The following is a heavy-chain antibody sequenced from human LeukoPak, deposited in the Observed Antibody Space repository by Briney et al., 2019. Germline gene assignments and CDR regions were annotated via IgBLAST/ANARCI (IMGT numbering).Heavy chain of an antibody. V-gene: IGHV3-21*01. CDR3: ARGPGIQGKYYFDC. CDR2: ISSSSSYI. CDR1: GFTFSSYS. J-gene: IGHJ4*02. D-gene: IGHD3-10*01. Sequence: GGSLRLSCAASGFTFSSYSMNWVRQAPGKGLEWVSSISSSSSYIYYADSVKGRFTISRDNAKNSLSLQMNSLRAEDTAVYYCARGPGIQGKYYFDCWGQGTLVTVSS.